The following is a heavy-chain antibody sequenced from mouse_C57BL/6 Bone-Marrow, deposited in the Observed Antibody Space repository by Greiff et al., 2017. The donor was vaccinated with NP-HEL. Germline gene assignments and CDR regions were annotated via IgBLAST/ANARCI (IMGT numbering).Heavy chain of an antibody. D-gene: IGHD3-3*01. CDR3: ARDLVGWYAMDY. CDR2: IDPSDSYT. Sequence: VQLQQPGAELVMPGASVKLSCKASGYTFTSYWMHWVKQRPGQGLEWIGDIDPSDSYTNYNQKFKGKSTLTVDKSSSTAYMQLSSLTSEDSAYYYGARDLVGWYAMDYWGQGTSVTVSS. J-gene: IGHJ4*01. CDR1: GYTFTSYW. V-gene: IGHV1-69*01.